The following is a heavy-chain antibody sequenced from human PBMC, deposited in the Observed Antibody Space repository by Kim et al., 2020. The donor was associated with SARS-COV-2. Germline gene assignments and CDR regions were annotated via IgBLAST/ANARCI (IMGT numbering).Heavy chain of an antibody. Sequence: GGSLRLSCAASGITFSSYGMNWVRQAPGKGLDWVAAISTSGGNTYYADSVKGRFTISRDNSKNTLYLQMNSLRAEDTAMYYCARRVASGTYYFDYWGQGTLVTVSS. CDR2: ISTSGGNT. CDR3: ARRVASGTYYFDY. CDR1: GITFSSYG. J-gene: IGHJ4*02. D-gene: IGHD1-26*01. V-gene: IGHV3-23*01.